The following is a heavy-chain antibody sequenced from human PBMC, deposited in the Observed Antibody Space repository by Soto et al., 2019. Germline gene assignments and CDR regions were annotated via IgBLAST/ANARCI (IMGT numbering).Heavy chain of an antibody. CDR2: INPSGDTT. J-gene: IGHJ4*02. D-gene: IGHD6-19*01. CDR1: GYTFTTYY. V-gene: IGHV1-46*01. CDR3: ARGKGSSGWYYFDY. Sequence: GASVKVSCKASGYTFTTYYMHWVRQAPGQGLEWMGIINPSGDTTSYAQKFQGRVTLTRDSSTNTLYMELSSLRSEDAAVYYCARGKGSSGWYYFDYWGQGDLVTVSS.